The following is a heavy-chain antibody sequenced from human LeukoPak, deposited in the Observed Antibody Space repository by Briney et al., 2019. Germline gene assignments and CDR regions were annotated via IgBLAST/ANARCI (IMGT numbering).Heavy chain of an antibody. V-gene: IGHV4-4*07. CDR3: VKDRRYSGSYYPDY. CDR2: IYTSGST. J-gene: IGHJ4*02. Sequence: PSETLSLTCTVSGGFISSYYWSWIRQPAGEGLEWIGRIYTSGSTNYNPSLKSRVTMSVDTSKNQFSLNLRSVTAADTAIYYCVKDRRYSGSYYPDYWGQGTLVTVSS. D-gene: IGHD1-26*01. CDR1: GGFISSYY.